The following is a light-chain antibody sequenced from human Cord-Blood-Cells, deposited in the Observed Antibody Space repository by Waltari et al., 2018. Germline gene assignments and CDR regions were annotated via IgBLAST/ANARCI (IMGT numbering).Light chain of an antibody. J-gene: IGKJ4*01. V-gene: IGKV4-1*01. CDR3: QQYYSTPLT. Sequence: DIVMTQSPDSLAVSLGEWATINCKSSQSVLYSSNNKNYLAWYQQKPGQTPKRLNYWASTRESGVPDLFSGSGSGTDFTLTISSLQAEDVAVYYCQQYYSTPLTFGGGTKVEIK. CDR2: WAS. CDR1: QSVLYSSNNKNY.